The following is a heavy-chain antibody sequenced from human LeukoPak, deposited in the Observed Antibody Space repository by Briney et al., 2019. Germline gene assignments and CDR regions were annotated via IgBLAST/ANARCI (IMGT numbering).Heavy chain of an antibody. J-gene: IGHJ4*02. Sequence: SEALSLTCTVSGDSSSGDVYYWGWIRQPPGKGLEWIGNIDYSGSAYYNPSLKSRFTLSVDMSQNQFSLQLSSVTAADTAVYYCARLAHGAASVGDRFDSWGRGTLVTDSS. CDR2: IDYSGSA. V-gene: IGHV4-39*01. CDR1: GDSSSGDVYY. D-gene: IGHD6-13*01. CDR3: ARLAHGAASVGDRFDS.